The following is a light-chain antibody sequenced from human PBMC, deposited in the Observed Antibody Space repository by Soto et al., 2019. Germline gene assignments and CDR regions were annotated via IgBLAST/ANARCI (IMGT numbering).Light chain of an antibody. J-gene: IGKJ2*01. Sequence: ELVVTQSPGTVSLSPGETATLSCRTSQSVRNNYLAWYQQKPGQAPRLLMYDASSRAGGISDRFSGSGSGTDFTLTISRLEPEDFAVYYCQNYGTSPYTFGQGTKVEIK. CDR3: QNYGTSPYT. CDR1: QSVRNNY. CDR2: DAS. V-gene: IGKV3-20*01.